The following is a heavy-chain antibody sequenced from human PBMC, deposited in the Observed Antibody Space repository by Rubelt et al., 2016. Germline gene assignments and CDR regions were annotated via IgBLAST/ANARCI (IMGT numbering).Heavy chain of an antibody. D-gene: IGHD6-13*01. CDR1: GGSFSGYY. V-gene: IGHV4-34*01. Sequence: ETLSLTCAVYGGSFSGYYWSWIRQPPGKGLEWIGEINHSGSTNYNPSLKSRVTVSVDTSKNQFSLKLSSVTAADTAVYYCARRAGSWYVPWDSGDWFDPWGQGTLVTVSS. CDR2: INHSGST. J-gene: IGHJ5*02. CDR3: ARRAGSWYVPWDSGDWFDP.